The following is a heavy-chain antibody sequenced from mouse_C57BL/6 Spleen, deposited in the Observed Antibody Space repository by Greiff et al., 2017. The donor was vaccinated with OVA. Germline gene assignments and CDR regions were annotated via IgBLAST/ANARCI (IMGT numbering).Heavy chain of an antibody. V-gene: IGHV1-55*01. CDR3: ARRGAYYGNYDAMDY. CDR2: IYPGSGST. Sequence: VQLQQPGAELVKPGASVKMSCKASGYTFTSYWITWVKQRPGQGLEWIGDIYPGSGSTNYNEKFKSKATLTVDTSSSTAYMQLSSLTSEDSAVYYCARRGAYYGNYDAMDYWGQGTSVTVSS. D-gene: IGHD2-10*01. J-gene: IGHJ4*01. CDR1: GYTFTSYW.